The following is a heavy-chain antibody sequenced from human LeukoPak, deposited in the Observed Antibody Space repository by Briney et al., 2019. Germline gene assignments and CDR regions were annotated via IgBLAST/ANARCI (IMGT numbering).Heavy chain of an antibody. V-gene: IGHV4-4*09. CDR1: GGSISSYY. CDR2: IYTSGST. J-gene: IGHJ4*02. D-gene: IGHD3-22*01. CDR3: ARGTYYYDSSGYYVSEYYFDY. Sequence: SETLSLTSTVSGGSISSYYWSWIRQPPGKGLEWIGYIYTSGSTNYNPSLKSRVTISVDTSKNQFSLKLSSVTAADTAVYYCARGTYYYDSSGYYVSEYYFDYWGQGTLVTVSS.